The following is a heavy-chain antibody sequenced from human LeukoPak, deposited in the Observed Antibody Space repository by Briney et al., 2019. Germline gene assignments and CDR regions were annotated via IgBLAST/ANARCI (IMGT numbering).Heavy chain of an antibody. CDR3: AREGLDY. Sequence: ASVKVSCKASGYTFTTYDINWVRQATGQGLEWMGYMNPNSGNTVYAQRFQGRVTITSDTSISTAYMELSSLRSEDTAVYYCAREGLDYWGQGTLVTVSS. J-gene: IGHJ4*02. CDR2: MNPNSGNT. CDR1: GYTFTTYD. V-gene: IGHV1-8*01.